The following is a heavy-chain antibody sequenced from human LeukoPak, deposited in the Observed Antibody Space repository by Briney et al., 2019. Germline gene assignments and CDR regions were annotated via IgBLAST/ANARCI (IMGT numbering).Heavy chain of an antibody. J-gene: IGHJ4*02. CDR3: ARDQITLDY. CDR2: ISYDGSNK. CDR1: GFTFSSYA. D-gene: IGHD3-10*01. Sequence: PGGSLRLSCAASGFTFSSYAMHWVRQAPGKGLEWVAVISYDGSNKYYADSVKGRFTISRDNSKNTLYLQMNSLRAEDTAVYYCARDQITLDYWGQGTLVTVSS. V-gene: IGHV3-30-3*01.